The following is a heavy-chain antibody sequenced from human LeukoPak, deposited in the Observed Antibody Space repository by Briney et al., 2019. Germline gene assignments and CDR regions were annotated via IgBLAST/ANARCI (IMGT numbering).Heavy chain of an antibody. CDR3: ARGSLSKYYFDY. Sequence: SVKVSCKASGGTFSSYAISWVRQAPGQGLEWMGGIIPIFGTANYAQKFQGRVTITADESTSTAYMELSSLRSEDTAVYYCARGSLSKYYFDYWGQGTLVTVSS. CDR1: GGTFSSYA. V-gene: IGHV1-69*13. D-gene: IGHD6-13*01. J-gene: IGHJ4*02. CDR2: IIPIFGTA.